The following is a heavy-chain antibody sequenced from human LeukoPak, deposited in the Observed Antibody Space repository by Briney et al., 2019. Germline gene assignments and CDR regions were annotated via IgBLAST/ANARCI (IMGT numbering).Heavy chain of an antibody. Sequence: GGSLRLSCAASGFTFSSYAMNWVRQAPGKGLEWVSSISSTSSYIYYADSVKGRFTISRDNAKNSLYLQMNSLRAEDTAVYRCMVTHPQHYYFDYWGQGTLVTVSS. CDR1: GFTFSSYA. CDR2: ISSTSSYI. V-gene: IGHV3-21*01. D-gene: IGHD2-21*02. J-gene: IGHJ4*02. CDR3: MVTHPQHYYFDY.